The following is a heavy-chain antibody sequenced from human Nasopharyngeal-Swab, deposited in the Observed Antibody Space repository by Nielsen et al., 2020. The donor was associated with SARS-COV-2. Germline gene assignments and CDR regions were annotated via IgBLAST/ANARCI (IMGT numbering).Heavy chain of an antibody. J-gene: IGHJ6*02. D-gene: IGHD6-13*01. CDR1: GFTFSSYA. CDR3: ARAGTSDYYYYGMDV. V-gene: IGHV3-30-3*01. CDR2: ISYDGSNK. Sequence: GGSLRLSCAASGFTFSSYAMHWVRQAPGKGLEWVAVISYDGSNKYYADSVKGRFTISRDNAKNSLYLQMNSLRAEDTALYHCARAGTSDYYYYGMDVWGQGTTVTVSS.